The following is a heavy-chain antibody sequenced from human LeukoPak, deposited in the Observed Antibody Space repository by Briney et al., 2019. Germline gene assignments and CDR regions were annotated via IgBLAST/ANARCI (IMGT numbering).Heavy chain of an antibody. V-gene: IGHV1-69*05. CDR1: GGTFSSYS. Sequence: SVKVSCKAAGGTFSSYSISWVRQAPGQGREWMGGIIPIFGKANYAQKFQGRVTITTDESTSTAYMELSSLRFDDTAVYYCARCRGAYVGWFDHWGQGTLVTVSS. CDR2: IIPIFGKA. D-gene: IGHD2-15*01. J-gene: IGHJ5*02. CDR3: ARCRGAYVGWFDH.